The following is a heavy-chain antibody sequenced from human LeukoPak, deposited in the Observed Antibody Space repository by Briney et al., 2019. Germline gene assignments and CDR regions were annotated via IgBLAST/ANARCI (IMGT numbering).Heavy chain of an antibody. CDR1: GFTFSSYA. Sequence: GGSLRLSCAASGFTFSSYAMHWVRQAPGKGLEWVAVISYDGSNKYYADSVKGRFTISRDNSKSTLYLQMNSLRAEDTAVYYCARDYERAVDYWGQGTLVTVSS. V-gene: IGHV3-30*04. J-gene: IGHJ4*02. CDR2: ISYDGSNK. D-gene: IGHD3-3*01. CDR3: ARDYERAVDY.